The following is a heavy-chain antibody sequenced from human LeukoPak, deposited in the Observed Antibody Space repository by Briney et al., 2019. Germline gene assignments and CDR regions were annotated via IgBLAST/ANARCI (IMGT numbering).Heavy chain of an antibody. D-gene: IGHD3-10*01. CDR1: GGSISSGDYY. CDR3: ARDRNYYGSGSLNWFDP. CDR2: IYYSGST. J-gene: IGHJ5*02. Sequence: SETLSLTCTVSGGSISSGDYYWSWIRQPPGKGLEWIGYIYYSGSTYYNPSLKRRVTISRDTSKNQFSLKLSSVTAADTAVYYCARDRNYYGSGSLNWFDPWGQGTLVTVSS. V-gene: IGHV4-30-4*01.